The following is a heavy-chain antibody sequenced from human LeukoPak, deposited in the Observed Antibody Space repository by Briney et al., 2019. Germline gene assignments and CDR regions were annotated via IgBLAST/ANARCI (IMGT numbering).Heavy chain of an antibody. CDR2: ISGSGGST. CDR3: AKARTFGYCSSTSCYAAADY. V-gene: IGHV3-23*01. CDR1: GFTFSSYA. J-gene: IGHJ4*02. Sequence: GGSLRLSCAASGFTFSSYAMNWVRQAPGKGLEWVSGISGSGGSTHYADPVKGRFTISRDNSKNTLYLQMNSLRAEDTAVYYCAKARTFGYCSSTSCYAAADYWGQGTLVTVSS. D-gene: IGHD2-2*03.